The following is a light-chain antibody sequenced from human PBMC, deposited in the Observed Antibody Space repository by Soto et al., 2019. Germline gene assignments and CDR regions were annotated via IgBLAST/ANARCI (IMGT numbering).Light chain of an antibody. CDR3: HQYNSLYT. V-gene: IGKV1-5*03. J-gene: IGKJ2*01. Sequence: DIPMTQSPSTLSASVGDRVTITCRASQSISSWLAWYQQKPGKAPKLLIYKASSLESGVPSRFSGSGSGTEFTLTISRLQPDDFATYYCHQYNSLYTFGQGTKLEIK. CDR1: QSISSW. CDR2: KAS.